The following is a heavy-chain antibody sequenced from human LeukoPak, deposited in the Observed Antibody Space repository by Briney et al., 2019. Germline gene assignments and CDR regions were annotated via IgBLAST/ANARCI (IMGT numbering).Heavy chain of an antibody. CDR2: FYSTGSS. CDR3: ARHVGGYNGETFVGGWYFDL. Sequence: PSQTLSLTCTVTGDSINAYYWSWVRQPPGMGLEWIGYFYSTGSSNYNPSLKSRVTMSKDTSKNQFSLKLTSVSAADTAIYYCARHVGGYNGETFVGGWYFDLWGRGTLVAVSS. J-gene: IGHJ2*01. CDR1: GDSINAYY. V-gene: IGHV4-59*08. D-gene: IGHD5-18*01.